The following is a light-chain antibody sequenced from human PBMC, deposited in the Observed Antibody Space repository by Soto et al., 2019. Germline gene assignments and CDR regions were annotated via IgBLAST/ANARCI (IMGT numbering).Light chain of an antibody. CDR2: GVS. J-gene: IGKJ5*01. V-gene: IGKV3-20*01. Sequence: EIVLTQYPGTLSLSPGERATLSCRASQSVGSNYLAWYQQIPGQAPRLLIYGVSSRAAGIPDRFSGSGSGTDFTLTINRLEPEDFAVYYCQQYHNTPITFGQGTRLEI. CDR3: QQYHNTPIT. CDR1: QSVGSNY.